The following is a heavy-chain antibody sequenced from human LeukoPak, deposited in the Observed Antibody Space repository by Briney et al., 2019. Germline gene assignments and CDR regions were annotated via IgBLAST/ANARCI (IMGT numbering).Heavy chain of an antibody. J-gene: IGHJ4*02. Sequence: KPSETLSLTCAVYGGSFSGYYWSWIRQPPGKGLEWIGEINHSGGTNYNPSLKSRVTISEDTSKNQFSLKLSSVTAADTAVYYCARGDYGGSGYWGQGTLVTVSS. CDR2: INHSGGT. V-gene: IGHV4-34*01. D-gene: IGHD4-17*01. CDR3: ARGDYGGSGY. CDR1: GGSFSGYY.